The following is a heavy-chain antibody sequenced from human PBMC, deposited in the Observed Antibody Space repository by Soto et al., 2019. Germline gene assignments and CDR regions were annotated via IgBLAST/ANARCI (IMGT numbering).Heavy chain of an antibody. Sequence: SETLSLTCTVSGGSISSGGYYWSWIRQHPGKGLEWIGYIYYSGSTYYNPSLKSRVTISVDTSKNQFSLKLSSVTAADTAVYYCARGSNNHHSTGYNYWAPGTLVTV. V-gene: IGHV4-31*03. D-gene: IGHD3-22*01. CDR1: GGSISSGGYY. J-gene: IGHJ4*02. CDR2: IYYSGST. CDR3: ARGSNNHHSTGYNY.